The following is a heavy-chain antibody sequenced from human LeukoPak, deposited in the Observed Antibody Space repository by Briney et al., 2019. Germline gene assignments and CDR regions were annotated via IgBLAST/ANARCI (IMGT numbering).Heavy chain of an antibody. CDR1: GYSFPSNW. V-gene: IGHV5-51*01. Sequence: GGSLKISCKGSGYSFPSNWIGWVRQMPGKGLEWIGIIYPGDSDTRYSPSFQGQLTISADKSNSTACLQWSSLKASDTAIYYCATYAGTSSKYFQNWGQGTLVTVSS. CDR2: IYPGDSDT. D-gene: IGHD3-10*01. J-gene: IGHJ1*01. CDR3: ATYAGTSSKYFQN.